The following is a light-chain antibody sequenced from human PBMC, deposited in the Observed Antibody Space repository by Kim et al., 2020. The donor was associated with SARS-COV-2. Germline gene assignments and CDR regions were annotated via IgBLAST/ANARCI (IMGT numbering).Light chain of an antibody. CDR2: DTS. CDR3: LLSYSGARGGV. J-gene: IGLJ3*02. Sequence: QAVVTQEPSLTVSPGGTVTLTCGSSTGAVTSGHYPYWFQKKPGQAPRTLIYDTSNKHSWTPARFSGSLLGGKAALTLSGAQPEDEAEYYCLLSYSGARGGVFGGGTQLTVL. CDR1: TGAVTSGHY. V-gene: IGLV7-46*01.